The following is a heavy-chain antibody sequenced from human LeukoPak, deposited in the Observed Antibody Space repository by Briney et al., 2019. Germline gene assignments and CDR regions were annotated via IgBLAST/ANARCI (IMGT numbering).Heavy chain of an antibody. Sequence: GRSLRLSCAAFGFIFNTYEINWVRQAPGKGLEWVSYISSSGSRIYYADSVKGRFTISRDNAKNSLYLQMNSLRAEDTAIYYCARPRSDLYGMDVWGQGTTVIDSS. J-gene: IGHJ6*02. CDR1: GFIFNTYE. CDR3: ARPRSDLYGMDV. V-gene: IGHV3-48*03. CDR2: ISSSGSRI.